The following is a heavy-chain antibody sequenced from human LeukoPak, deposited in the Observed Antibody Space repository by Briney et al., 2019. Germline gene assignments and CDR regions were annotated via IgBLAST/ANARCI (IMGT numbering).Heavy chain of an antibody. CDR3: ARGLVVAGTDWYFDL. CDR2: ITSRSSTI. Sequence: PGGSLRLSCAASGFTFTTYSMNWVRQAPGKGLEWVSYITSRSSTIYYADSVKGRFTISRDNAKNSLFLQMNSLRDEDTAVYYCARGLVVAGTDWYFDLWGRGTLVTVSS. V-gene: IGHV3-48*02. D-gene: IGHD6-19*01. J-gene: IGHJ2*01. CDR1: GFTFTTYS.